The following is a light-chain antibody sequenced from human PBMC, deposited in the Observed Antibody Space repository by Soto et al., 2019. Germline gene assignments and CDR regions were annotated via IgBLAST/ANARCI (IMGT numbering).Light chain of an antibody. CDR1: QSVSSY. V-gene: IGKV3-11*01. CDR3: QQRSHWPPRLT. J-gene: IGKJ4*01. Sequence: EIVLTQSPATLSLSPGERATLSCRASQSVSSYLAWYQQKPGQAPRLLIYDASNRATGIPVRFSGRGSGTDFTLTISSLEPEDFAVYYCQQRSHWPPRLTFVGGTKVEIK. CDR2: DAS.